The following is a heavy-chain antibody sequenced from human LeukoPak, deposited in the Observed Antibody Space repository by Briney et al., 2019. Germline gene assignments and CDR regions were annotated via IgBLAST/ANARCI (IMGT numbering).Heavy chain of an antibody. CDR2: IYHSGRT. D-gene: IGHD2-15*01. V-gene: IGHV4-38-2*02. J-gene: IGHJ4*02. Sequence: PSETLSLTCTVSGYSISSGYYWGWIRQPPGKGLEWIGSIYHSGRTFYNPSLKSRVTISVDTSKNQFSLKLSSVTAADTAVYYCARSAGGREYYFDYWGQGTLVTVSS. CDR1: GYSISSGYY. CDR3: ARSAGGREYYFDY.